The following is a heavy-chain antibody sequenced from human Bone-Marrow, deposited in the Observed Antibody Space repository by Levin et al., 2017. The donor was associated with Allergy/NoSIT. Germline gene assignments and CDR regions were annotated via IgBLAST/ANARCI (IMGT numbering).Heavy chain of an antibody. Sequence: GGSLRLSCAASGFTFDDYAMHWVRQAPGKGLEWVSGISWNSGSIGYADSVKGRFTISRDNAKNSLYLQMNSLRAEDTALYYCAKDRGVWFRETYDAFDNWGQGTMVTVSS. D-gene: IGHD3-10*01. CDR3: AKDRGVWFRETYDAFDN. J-gene: IGHJ3*02. CDR2: ISWNSGSI. V-gene: IGHV3-9*01. CDR1: GFTFDDYA.